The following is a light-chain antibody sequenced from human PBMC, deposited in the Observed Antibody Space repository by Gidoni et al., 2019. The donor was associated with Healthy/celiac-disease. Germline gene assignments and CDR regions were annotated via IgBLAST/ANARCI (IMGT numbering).Light chain of an antibody. CDR3: QSYDSSNVV. Sequence: NFMLPQPHSVSESPGTPVTISCTRSSGSIASHYVQWYQPPPGSSPTTVIYEDNQRPSGVPDRFSGSIDSSSNSASLTISGLKTEDEADYYCQSYDSSNVVFGGGTKLTVL. J-gene: IGLJ2*01. CDR1: SGSIASHY. CDR2: EDN. V-gene: IGLV6-57*01.